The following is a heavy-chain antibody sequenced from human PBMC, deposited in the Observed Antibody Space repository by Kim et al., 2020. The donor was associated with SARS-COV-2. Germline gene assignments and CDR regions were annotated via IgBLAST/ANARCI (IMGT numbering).Heavy chain of an antibody. V-gene: IGHV3-15*01. J-gene: IGHJ5*02. D-gene: IGHD6-19*01. CDR2: T. CDR3: TTVQWLVYFDR. Sequence: TDYAAPVKGRFTISRDDSKSTLYLQMNSLRAEDTAVYYCTTVQWLVYFDRWGRGTLVTVSS.